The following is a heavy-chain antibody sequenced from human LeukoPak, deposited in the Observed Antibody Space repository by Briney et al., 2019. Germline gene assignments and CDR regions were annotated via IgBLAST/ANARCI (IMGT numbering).Heavy chain of an antibody. Sequence: GGSLRLSCSASGFKFNDYAMHWVRQVPGKGLQWVSGLSWDGSNIIYADSVRGRFTISRDNDKNSLYLQMDSLRPEDAALYYCLRARNYFGGNVSYYFDYWGQGSLVTVSS. CDR3: LRARNYFGGNVSYYFDY. V-gene: IGHV3-9*01. CDR1: GFKFNDYA. D-gene: IGHD3-10*01. J-gene: IGHJ4*02. CDR2: LSWDGSNI.